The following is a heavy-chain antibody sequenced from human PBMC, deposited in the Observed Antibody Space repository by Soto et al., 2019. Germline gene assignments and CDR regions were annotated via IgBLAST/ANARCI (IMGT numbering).Heavy chain of an antibody. CDR2: IHHTGTT. CDR1: GGSITRRNHY. V-gene: IGHV4-39*01. J-gene: IGHJ4*02. CDR3: STYAYYAHRSGYHVS. Sequence: PSETLSLTCTVSGGSITRRNHYWGWVRQPPGKGLEWVASIHHTGTTYYNPSLRSRITMSIDTSNNRFSLSLTSVTAADTATYFCSTYAYYAHRSGYHVSWGQGTLVTVSS. D-gene: IGHD5-18*01.